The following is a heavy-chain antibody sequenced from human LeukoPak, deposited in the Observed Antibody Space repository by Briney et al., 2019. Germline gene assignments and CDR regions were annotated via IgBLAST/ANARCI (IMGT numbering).Heavy chain of an antibody. CDR2: IYSGGST. CDR1: GFTVSSIH. Sequence: GGSLRLSCAASGFTVSSIHMVWVRQAPGKGLEWVSVIYSGGSTYYADSVKGRFTISRDNSKNTLYLQMNSLRAEDTAVYYCATNTAMASYYYYYGMDVWGQGTTVTVSS. CDR3: ATNTAMASYYYYYGMDV. J-gene: IGHJ6*02. V-gene: IGHV3-53*01. D-gene: IGHD5-18*01.